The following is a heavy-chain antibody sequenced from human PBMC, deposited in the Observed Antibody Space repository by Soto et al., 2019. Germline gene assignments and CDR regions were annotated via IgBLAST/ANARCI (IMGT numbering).Heavy chain of an antibody. D-gene: IGHD4-17*01. CDR3: ARHTGLGKIQFDY. V-gene: IGHV5-10-1*01. CDR1: GYAFTTYL. CDR2: IDPSNSYT. Sequence: GESLKISFKFSGYAFTTYLITLVLQVPGKGLEWMGRIDPSNSYTNYNPSFQGHVTLSADMSISTAYLQWSGLKASDTAIYYCARHTGLGKIQFDYWGQGTLVTVSS. J-gene: IGHJ4*02.